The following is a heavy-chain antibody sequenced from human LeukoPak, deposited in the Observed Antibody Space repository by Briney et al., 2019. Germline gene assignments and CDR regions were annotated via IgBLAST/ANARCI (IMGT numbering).Heavy chain of an antibody. CDR3: ARHYFGSGKSSDN. Sequence: PSETLSLTCTVSGGSISSSSYYWGWIRQPPGKGLEWIGSIYYSGSTYYNPSLKSRVIISVDTSNNQFSLKLSSVTAADTAVYYCARHYFGSGKSSDNWGQGTLVTVSS. V-gene: IGHV4-39*01. D-gene: IGHD3-10*01. CDR2: IYYSGST. J-gene: IGHJ4*02. CDR1: GGSISSSSYY.